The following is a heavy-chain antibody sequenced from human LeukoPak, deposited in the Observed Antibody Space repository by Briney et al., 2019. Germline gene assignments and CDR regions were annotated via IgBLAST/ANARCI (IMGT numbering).Heavy chain of an antibody. CDR1: GFTFSCCA. Sequence: GGSLRLSCAASGFTFSCCAMHWVRQAPGKGLEWVSAVSANGGTTHYADSVKGRFTTSRDNSKNTLSLQMNSLRAEDTAVYYCANLYYYDSSGYYPINFGYWGQGTLVTVSS. V-gene: IGHV3-23*01. D-gene: IGHD3-22*01. CDR2: VSANGGTT. J-gene: IGHJ4*02. CDR3: ANLYYYDSSGYYPINFGY.